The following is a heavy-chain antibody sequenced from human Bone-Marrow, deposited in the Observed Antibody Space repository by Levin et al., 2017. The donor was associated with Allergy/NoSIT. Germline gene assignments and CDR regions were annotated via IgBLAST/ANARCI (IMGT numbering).Heavy chain of an antibody. Sequence: PGGSLRLSCAASGFTFSNYGMHWVRQAPGEGLEWVAAVSYDGDNKYSADSVRGRFTISRDNSKNTMYLQMNSLRTGDTAVYYCARSRYSSGLHDSFDIWGQGTKVTVSS. J-gene: IGHJ3*02. V-gene: IGHV3-30*03. CDR1: GFTFSNYG. D-gene: IGHD6-19*01. CDR2: VSYDGDNK. CDR3: ARSRYSSGLHDSFDI.